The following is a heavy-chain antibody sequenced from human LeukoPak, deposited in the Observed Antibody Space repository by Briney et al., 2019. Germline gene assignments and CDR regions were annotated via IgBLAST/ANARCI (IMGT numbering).Heavy chain of an antibody. J-gene: IGHJ3*02. D-gene: IGHD5-18*01. CDR1: GGSISSGGYY. Sequence: PSQTLSLTCTVSGGSISSGGYYWSWIRQPAGKGLEWIWRIYTSGSTNYNPSLKSRVTISVETYKNKFSLKLSTVPAADTAVYYCARDRYSYGLGDAFDIWGQGTMVTVSS. V-gene: IGHV4-61*02. CDR2: IYTSGST. CDR3: ARDRYSYGLGDAFDI.